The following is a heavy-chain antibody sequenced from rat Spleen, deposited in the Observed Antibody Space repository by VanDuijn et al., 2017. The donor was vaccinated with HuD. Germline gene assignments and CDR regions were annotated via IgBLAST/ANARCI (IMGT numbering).Heavy chain of an antibody. J-gene: IGHJ2*01. CDR3: ATVGPDWEFGY. V-gene: IGHV5-20*01. Sequence: EVQLVESDGGLVQPGRSLKLSCAASGFTFSDYGMAWIRQAPKKGLEWVAYISYDGETTYHRNSVTGRFTISRDNAKSTLYLQMDSLRSEDTATYYGATVGPDWEFGYWGQGVMVTVSS. D-gene: IGHD5-1*01. CDR2: ISYDGETT. CDR1: GFTFSDYG.